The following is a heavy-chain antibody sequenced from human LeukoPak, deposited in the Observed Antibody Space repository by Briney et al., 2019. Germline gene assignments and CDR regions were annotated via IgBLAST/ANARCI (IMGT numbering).Heavy chain of an antibody. J-gene: IGHJ4*02. D-gene: IGHD3-22*01. V-gene: IGHV4-30-2*01. Sequence: PSETLSLTCAVSGGSISSGGYSWSWIRQPPGTGLEWIGYIYHSGSTYYNPSLKSRVTISVDRSKNQFSLKLSSVTAADTAVYYCAREVDYFDSSGYYQYYFDYWGQGTLVTVSS. CDR3: AREVDYFDSSGYYQYYFDY. CDR1: GGSISSGGYS. CDR2: IYHSGST.